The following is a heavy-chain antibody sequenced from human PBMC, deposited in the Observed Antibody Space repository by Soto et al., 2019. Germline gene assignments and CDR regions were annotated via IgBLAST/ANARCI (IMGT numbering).Heavy chain of an antibody. D-gene: IGHD5-12*01. J-gene: IGHJ6*02. CDR3: ARDIVATIGDYYYYYGMDV. V-gene: IGHV1-69*13. CDR2: IIPIFGTA. CDR1: GGTFSSYA. Sequence: SVKVSCKASGGTFSSYAISWVRQAPGQGLEWMGGIIPIFGTANYAQKFQGRVTITADESTSTAYMELSSLRSEDTAVYYCARDIVATIGDYYYYYGMDVWGQGTTVTVS.